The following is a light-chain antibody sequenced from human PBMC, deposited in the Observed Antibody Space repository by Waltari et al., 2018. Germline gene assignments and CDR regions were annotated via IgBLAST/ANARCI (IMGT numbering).Light chain of an antibody. CDR2: ASS. V-gene: IGKV1-39*01. CDR3: QQNYFTPLT. CDR1: QSISTY. J-gene: IGKJ4*01. Sequence: DIQMTQSPSSLSASLGDRVTITCRASQSISTYLNWYKQIPGKAPKLLIYASSTVQSGVPSRFSGSGSGTDFTITISSLQHEDFATYYCQQNYFTPLTFGGGTKVEIE.